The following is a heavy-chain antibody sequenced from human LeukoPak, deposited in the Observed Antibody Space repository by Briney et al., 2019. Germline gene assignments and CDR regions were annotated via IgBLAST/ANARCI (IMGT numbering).Heavy chain of an antibody. CDR2: ISYDGSNK. CDR3: ARDLGGGTYNLYYFDY. Sequence: GGSLRLSCAASRLTFSSYAMHWVRQAPGKGLEWVAFISYDGSNKYYADSVKGRFTISRDNSKNTLYLQMNSLRAEDTAMYYCARDLGGGTYNLYYFDYWGQGTLVTVSS. D-gene: IGHD1-26*01. J-gene: IGHJ4*02. CDR1: RLTFSSYA. V-gene: IGHV3-30*04.